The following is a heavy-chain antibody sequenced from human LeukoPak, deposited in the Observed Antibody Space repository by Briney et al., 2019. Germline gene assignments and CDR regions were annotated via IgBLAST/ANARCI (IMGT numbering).Heavy chain of an antibody. CDR1: GYTFTSYG. V-gene: IGHV1-18*01. J-gene: IGHJ6*03. CDR2: ISAYNGNT. CDR3: ARVNSGQYYYYYMDV. D-gene: IGHD1-26*01. Sequence: ASVKVSCKASGYTFTSYGISWVRQAPGQGLEWMGWISAYNGNTNYAQKLQGRVTMTTDTSTSTAYMELRSLRSDDTAVYYCARVNSGQYYYYYMDVWGKGTTVTISS.